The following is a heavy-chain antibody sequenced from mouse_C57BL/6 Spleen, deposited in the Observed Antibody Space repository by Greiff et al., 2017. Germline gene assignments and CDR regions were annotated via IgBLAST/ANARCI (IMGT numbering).Heavy chain of an antibody. J-gene: IGHJ2*01. CDR3: ARFSTVVAFDD. V-gene: IGHV1-64*01. CDR1: GYTFTSYW. CDR2: IHPNSGST. Sequence: QVQLQQPGAELVKPGASVKLSCKASGYTFTSYWMHWVKQRPGQGLEWIGMIHPNSGSTNYNEKFKSKATLTVDKSSSTAYMQLSSLTSEDSAVYYCARFSTVVAFDDWGQGTTLTVSS. D-gene: IGHD1-1*01.